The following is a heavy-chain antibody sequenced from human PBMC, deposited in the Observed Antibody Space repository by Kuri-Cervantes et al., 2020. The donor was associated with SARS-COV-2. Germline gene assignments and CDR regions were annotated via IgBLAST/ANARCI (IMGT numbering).Heavy chain of an antibody. CDR3: ARGFWARGGGAFPGIAVAGPNRDYYYYYMDV. CDR2: IIPIFGTA. Sequence: SVKVSCKASGYTFTSYGISWVRQAPGQGLEWMGGIIPIFGTANYAQKFQGRVTITADESTSTAYMELSSLGSEDTAVYYCARGFWARGGGAFPGIAVAGPNRDYYYYYMDVWGKGTTVTVS. CDR1: GYTFTSYG. D-gene: IGHD6-19*01. J-gene: IGHJ6*03. V-gene: IGHV1-69*13.